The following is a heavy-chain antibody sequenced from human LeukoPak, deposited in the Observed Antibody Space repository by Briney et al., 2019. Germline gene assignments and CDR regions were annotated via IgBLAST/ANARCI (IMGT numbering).Heavy chain of an antibody. D-gene: IGHD1-26*01. CDR1: GGSFSGYY. V-gene: IGHV4-34*01. Sequence: SETLSLTCAVYGGSFSGYYWSWIRQPPGKGLEWIGEINHSGSTNYNPSLKSRVTISGDTSKNYFSLKLSCVSDADTAVYYCAREKVWVDACDIWGEGTMVSVSS. CDR2: INHSGST. CDR3: AREKVWVDACDI. J-gene: IGHJ3*02.